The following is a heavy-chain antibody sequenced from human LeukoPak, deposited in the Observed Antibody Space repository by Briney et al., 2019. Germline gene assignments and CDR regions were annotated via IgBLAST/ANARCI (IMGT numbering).Heavy chain of an antibody. Sequence: GGSLRLSCSASGFTFSSYGMHWVRKAPGKGLVWVAFIRYGGSDKYYADSVKGRFTVSRDNSKNTLYLQMNSLRAEDTTVYYCAKASGQAGYCSSTSCHYTFDYWGQGTLVTVSS. CDR2: IRYGGSDK. CDR1: GFTFSSYG. V-gene: IGHV3-30*02. D-gene: IGHD2-2*01. CDR3: AKASGQAGYCSSTSCHYTFDY. J-gene: IGHJ4*02.